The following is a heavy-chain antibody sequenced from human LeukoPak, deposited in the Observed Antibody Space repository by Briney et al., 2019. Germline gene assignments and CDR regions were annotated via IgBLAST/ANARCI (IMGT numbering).Heavy chain of an antibody. CDR2: IKSKTDGGTT. CDR3: AREWERVLLIGSGDAFDI. J-gene: IGHJ3*02. D-gene: IGHD2-15*01. Sequence: GGSLRLSCVVSDFTFTSAWMNWVRQAPGKGLEWVGRIKSKTDGGTTDYAAPVKGRFTISRDNSKNTLYLQMNSLRAEDTAVYYCAREWERVLLIGSGDAFDIWGQGTMVTVSS. V-gene: IGHV3-15*07. CDR1: DFTFTSAW.